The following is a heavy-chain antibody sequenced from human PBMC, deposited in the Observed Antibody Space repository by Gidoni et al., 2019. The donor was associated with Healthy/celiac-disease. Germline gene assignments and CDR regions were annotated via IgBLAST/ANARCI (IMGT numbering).Heavy chain of an antibody. CDR1: GFTSSSSG. CDR3: ARDWQQLAHLGVYYYYGMDV. J-gene: IGHJ6*02. Sequence: QVQLVESGGGGVQPGRSLRLSCAASGFTSSSSGMHWVRQCPGTGLEWLAVRWYEGSNKYYSDSVKGRFTISRDNSKNTLYLQMNSLRAEDTAVYYCARDWQQLAHLGVYYYYGMDVWGQGTTVTVSS. CDR2: RWYEGSNK. D-gene: IGHD6-13*01. V-gene: IGHV3-33*01.